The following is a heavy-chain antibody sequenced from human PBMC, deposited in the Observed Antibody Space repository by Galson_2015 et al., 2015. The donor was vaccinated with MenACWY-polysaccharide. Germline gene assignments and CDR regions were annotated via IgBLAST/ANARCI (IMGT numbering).Heavy chain of an antibody. J-gene: IGHJ4*02. CDR2: IKQDGSEK. Sequence: SLRLSCAASGFTFRNYWMSWVRQAPGKGLEWVANIKQDGSEKYYVESVTGRFTFSRDNSKTSLYLQMNSLRAEDTAMYYCASQTWTGYFDYWGQGILVTVS. CDR3: ASQTWTGYFDY. D-gene: IGHD3-10*01. V-gene: IGHV3-7*03. CDR1: GFTFRNYW.